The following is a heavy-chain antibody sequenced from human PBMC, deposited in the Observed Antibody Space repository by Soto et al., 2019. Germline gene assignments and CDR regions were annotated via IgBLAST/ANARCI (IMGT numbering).Heavy chain of an antibody. CDR3: ARDGVKDYGMDV. J-gene: IGHJ6*02. V-gene: IGHV3-7*01. CDR1: GFTFSSYW. CDR2: IKQDGSEK. Sequence: PGGSLRLSCAASGFTFSSYWMTWVRQAPGKGLEWVANIKQDGSEKYYVDSVKGRFTISRDNAKNSVSLQMNSLRAEDTAVYYCARDGVKDYGMDVWGQGTTVTVSS. D-gene: IGHD3-16*01.